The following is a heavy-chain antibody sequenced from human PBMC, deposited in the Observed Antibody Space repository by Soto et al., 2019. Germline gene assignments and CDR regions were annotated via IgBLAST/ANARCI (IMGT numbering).Heavy chain of an antibody. D-gene: IGHD6-19*01. J-gene: IGHJ6*02. CDR3: AKXIIAVAGWPYYYYGMDV. V-gene: IGHV3-30*18. CDR2: ISYDGSNK. CDR1: GFTFSSYG. Sequence: GGSLRLSCAASGFTFSSYGMHWVRQAPDKGLEWVAVISYDGSNKYYADSVKGRFTISRDNSKNTLYLQMNSLRAEDTAVHYCAKXIIAVAGWPYYYYGMDVWGQGTTVTVSS.